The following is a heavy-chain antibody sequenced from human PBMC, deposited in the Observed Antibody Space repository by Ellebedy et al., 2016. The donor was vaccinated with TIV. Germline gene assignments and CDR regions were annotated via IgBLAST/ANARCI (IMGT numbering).Heavy chain of an antibody. CDR1: GYTFTTYA. D-gene: IGHD3-10*01. CDR2: INSNTGNP. J-gene: IGHJ4*02. CDR3: ARIMGAGAGSYYEFDY. Sequence: AASVKVSCKASGYTFTTYAMNWVRQAPGQGLEWMGWINSNTGNPPYAQGFTGRFVFSLDTSVSTAYLQISSLKPEDTAVYYCARIMGAGAGSYYEFDYWGQGTLVTVSS. V-gene: IGHV7-4-1*02.